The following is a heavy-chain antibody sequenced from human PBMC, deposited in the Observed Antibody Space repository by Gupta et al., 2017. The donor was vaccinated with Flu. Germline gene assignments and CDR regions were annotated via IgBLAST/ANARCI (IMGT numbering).Heavy chain of an antibody. J-gene: IGHJ6*03. CDR1: SRFG. Sequence: SRFGMHWVRQAPGKGLEGGASIWHDGSNKNDADAGNGRFTISRDNSRYKLYIELNNLSDEETAVYHCARIAWRWKISYLDVCCIVTTVTVSS. CDR3: ARIAWRWKISYLDV. CDR2: IWHDGSNK. D-gene: IGHD1-1*01. V-gene: IGHV3-33*01.